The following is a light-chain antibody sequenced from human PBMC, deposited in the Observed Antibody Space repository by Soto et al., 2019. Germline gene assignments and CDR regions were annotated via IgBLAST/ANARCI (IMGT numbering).Light chain of an antibody. Sequence: ELVLTQSPGTLSLSPGDRATLSCRASQRITSRNLAWYQQKPGQAPRLLIYGASSRATGIPDRFSGSGSGTDFTLTIRRLEPEDFAVFYYQHYGSSPITFVQGTRLESK. CDR3: QHYGSSPIT. J-gene: IGKJ5*01. V-gene: IGKV3-20*01. CDR1: QRITSRN. CDR2: GAS.